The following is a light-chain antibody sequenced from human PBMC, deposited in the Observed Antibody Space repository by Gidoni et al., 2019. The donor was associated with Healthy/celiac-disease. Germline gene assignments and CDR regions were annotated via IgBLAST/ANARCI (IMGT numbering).Light chain of an antibody. V-gene: IGKV3-20*01. CDR2: GAS. J-gene: IGKJ1*01. Sequence: EIVLTQSPGTLSLSPGDRATLSCRASQNVSSSYLAWYQQKPGQAPRLLIYGASSRATGIPERFSGSGSGTDFTLTISRLEPEDFAVYYCQQYGSTPGTFGQGTKVEIK. CDR3: QQYGSTPGT. CDR1: QNVSSSY.